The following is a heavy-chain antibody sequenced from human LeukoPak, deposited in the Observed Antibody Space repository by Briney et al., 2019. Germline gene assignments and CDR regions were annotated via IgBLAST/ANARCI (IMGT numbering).Heavy chain of an antibody. D-gene: IGHD5-18*01. CDR3: ARGSPVTNYGMDV. CDR1: GGSFSGYY. J-gene: IGHJ6*02. CDR2: INHSGST. V-gene: IGHV4-34*01. Sequence: SETLSLTCAVYGGSFSGYYWSWIRQPPGKGLEWIGEINHSGSTNYNPSLKSRVTISVGTSKNQFSLKLSSVTAADTAVYYCARGSPVTNYGMDVWGQGTTVTVSS.